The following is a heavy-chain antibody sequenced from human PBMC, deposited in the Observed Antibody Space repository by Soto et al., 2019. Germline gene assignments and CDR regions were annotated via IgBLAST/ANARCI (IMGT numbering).Heavy chain of an antibody. Sequence: EVQLVESGGDXXQPGGSXXXXCXXXXXXXXXXXXXXXXQTPGKGLVWVSRIDNDGSSTVYADSVKGRFTISRDNAKNTLYLQMNSLRAEDTAVYYCARGGTYCSTTICYFDYWGQGTLVTVSS. V-gene: IGHV3-74*01. CDR1: XXXXXXXX. D-gene: IGHD2-2*01. CDR3: ARGGTYCSTTICYFDY. CDR2: IDNDGSST. J-gene: IGHJ4*02.